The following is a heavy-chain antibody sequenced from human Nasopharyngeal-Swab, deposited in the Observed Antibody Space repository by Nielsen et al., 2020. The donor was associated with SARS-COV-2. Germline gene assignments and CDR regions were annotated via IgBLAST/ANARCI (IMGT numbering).Heavy chain of an antibody. J-gene: IGHJ4*02. CDR2: IIPIFGTA. Sequence: WVRQAPGQGLEWMGGIIPIFGTANYAQKFQGGVTITADESTRTAYMELSSLRSEDTAMYYCAREGAHYYDSSGYFSHDYRGQGTLVTVSS. D-gene: IGHD3-22*01. CDR3: AREGAHYYDSSGYFSHDY. V-gene: IGHV1-69*01.